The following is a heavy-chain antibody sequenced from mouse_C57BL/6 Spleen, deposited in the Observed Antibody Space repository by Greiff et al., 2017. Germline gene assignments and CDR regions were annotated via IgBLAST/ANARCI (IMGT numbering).Heavy chain of an antibody. CDR1: GYTFTDYN. Sequence: EVKLQESGPELVKPGASVKIPCKASGYTFTDYNMDWVKQSHGKSLEWIGDINPNNGGTIYNQKFKGKATLTVDKSSSTAYMELRSLTSEDTAVYYCAREGDLWFAYWGQGTLVTVSA. CDR2: INPNNGGT. CDR3: AREGDLWFAY. D-gene: IGHD3-3*01. V-gene: IGHV1-18*01. J-gene: IGHJ3*01.